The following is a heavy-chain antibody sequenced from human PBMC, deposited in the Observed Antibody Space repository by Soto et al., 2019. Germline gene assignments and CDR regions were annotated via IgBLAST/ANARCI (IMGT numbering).Heavy chain of an antibody. Sequence: QVQLQESGPGLVEPSGTLSLTCTVSGGSISSNNWWGWVRQPPGKELEWIGDVYHSGSINYSPSLRSRITISGDTSKNQYSLKLTTVTAADTAVYDCARGTPPISFGESYSRFDPWGQGALVTVSS. D-gene: IGHD3-10*01. CDR1: GGSISSNNW. CDR2: VYHSGSI. V-gene: IGHV4-4*02. CDR3: ARGTPPISFGESYSRFDP. J-gene: IGHJ5*02.